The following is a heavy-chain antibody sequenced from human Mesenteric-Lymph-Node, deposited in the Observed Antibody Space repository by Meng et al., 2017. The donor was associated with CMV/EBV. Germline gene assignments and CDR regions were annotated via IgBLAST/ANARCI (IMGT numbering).Heavy chain of an antibody. Sequence: ASVKVSCKASGYTFTSYGISWVRQAPGQGLEWMGWISAYNGNTNYAQKLQGRVTMTTDTSTSTAYMELRSLRSDDTAVYYCARRGWLSTEGYYYYYGMDVWGQGTTVTVSS. D-gene: IGHD3-22*01. J-gene: IGHJ6*02. CDR3: ARRGWLSTEGYYYYYGMDV. CDR2: ISAYNGNT. CDR1: GYTFTSYG. V-gene: IGHV1-18*01.